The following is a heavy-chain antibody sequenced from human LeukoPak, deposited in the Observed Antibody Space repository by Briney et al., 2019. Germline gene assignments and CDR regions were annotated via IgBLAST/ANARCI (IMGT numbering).Heavy chain of an antibody. CDR3: ARGVPCCSSTSCHNDAFDI. Sequence: SQTLSLTCAVSGGSISSGGYSWSWIRQPPGKGLEWIGYIYHSGSTYYNPSLKSRVTISVDRSKNQFSLKLSSVTAADTAVYYCARGVPCCSSTSCHNDAFDIWGQGTMVTVSS. CDR2: IYHSGST. V-gene: IGHV4-30-2*01. CDR1: GGSISSGGYS. D-gene: IGHD2-2*01. J-gene: IGHJ3*02.